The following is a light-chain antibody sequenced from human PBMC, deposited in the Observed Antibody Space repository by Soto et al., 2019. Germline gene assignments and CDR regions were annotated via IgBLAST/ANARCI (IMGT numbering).Light chain of an antibody. CDR2: WAS. Sequence: DIVMTQSPDSLAVSLGERATINCKSSQSVLYSSNNKNYLAWYQQKPGQPPKLLIYWASTRESGVPDRFSGSGSGTDFTLTISSLQAEDVAVYYCQRYYSTWVFGGGTKVEIK. CDR3: QRYYSTWV. J-gene: IGKJ4*01. V-gene: IGKV4-1*01. CDR1: QSVLYSSNNKNY.